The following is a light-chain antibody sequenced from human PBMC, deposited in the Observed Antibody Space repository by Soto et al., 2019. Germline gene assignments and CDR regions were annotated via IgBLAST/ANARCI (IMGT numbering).Light chain of an antibody. V-gene: IGKV1-33*01. CDR1: QDISNY. CDR2: DAS. J-gene: IGKJ1*01. CDR3: KQSYNTQWT. Sequence: DIQMTQSPSSLSASVGDRVTITCQASQDISNYLNWYQQKPGKAPKLLIYDASNLETGVRSRFSGSGSGTDCTFTISSLQPEDFAIYYCKQSYNTQWTFGQGTKVDIK.